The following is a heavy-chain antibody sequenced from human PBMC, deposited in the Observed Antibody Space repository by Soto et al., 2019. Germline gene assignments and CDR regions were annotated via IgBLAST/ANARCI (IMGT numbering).Heavy chain of an antibody. J-gene: IGHJ4*02. CDR1: GFTFSSYG. V-gene: IGHV3-30*18. D-gene: IGHD2-8*01. CDR3: AKTSGLSLIYYFDY. Sequence: ESGGGVVQPGRSLRLSCAASGFTFSSYGMHWVRQAPGKGLEWVAVISYDGSNKYYADSVKGRFTISRDNSKNTLYLQMNSLRAEDTAVYYCAKTSGLSLIYYFDYWGQGTLVTVSS. CDR2: ISYDGSNK.